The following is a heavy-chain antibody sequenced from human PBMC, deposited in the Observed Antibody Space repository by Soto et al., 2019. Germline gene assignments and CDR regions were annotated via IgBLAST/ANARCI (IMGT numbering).Heavy chain of an antibody. V-gene: IGHV3-21*01. D-gene: IGHD3-22*01. CDR1: GFTFSSYS. CDR2: ISSSSSYI. J-gene: IGHJ3*02. CDR3: ARAVFGYSSGYYYGWAFDI. Sequence: GGSLRLSCAASGFTFSSYSMNWVRQAPGKGLEWVSSISSSSSYIYYADSVKGRFTISRDNAKNSLYLQMNSLRAEDTAVYYCARAVFGYSSGYYYGWAFDIWGQGTMVTVSS.